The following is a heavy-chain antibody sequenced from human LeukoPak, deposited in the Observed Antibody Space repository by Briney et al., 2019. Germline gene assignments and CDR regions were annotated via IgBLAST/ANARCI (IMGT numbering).Heavy chain of an antibody. V-gene: IGHV4-59*11. CDR3: AGYYDSSGYYSSPFDY. D-gene: IGHD3-22*01. CDR1: GGSISSHY. CDR2: IYYSGST. J-gene: IGHJ4*02. Sequence: SETLSLTCTVSGGSISSHYWSWIRQPPGKGLEWIGYIYYSGSTNYNPSLESRVTISVHTSKNQFSLKLSSVTAADTAVYYCAGYYDSSGYYSSPFDYWGQGTLVTVSS.